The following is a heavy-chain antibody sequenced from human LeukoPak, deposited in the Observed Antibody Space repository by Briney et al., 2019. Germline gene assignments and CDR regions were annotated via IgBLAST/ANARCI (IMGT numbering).Heavy chain of an antibody. CDR1: GLSFGGDA. V-gene: IGHV3-49*04. CDR2: IRDKVSGGTT. Sequence: PGGSLRLSCRGSGLSFGGDAVSWVRQAPGKGLEWVGFIRDKVSGGTTEYVASVRGRFTISRDDSRSIAYLQMTRLKTEDTAVYYCTINYYNGSLCEDYWGQGTLVTVSS. D-gene: IGHD3-22*01. J-gene: IGHJ4*02. CDR3: TINYYNGSLCEDY.